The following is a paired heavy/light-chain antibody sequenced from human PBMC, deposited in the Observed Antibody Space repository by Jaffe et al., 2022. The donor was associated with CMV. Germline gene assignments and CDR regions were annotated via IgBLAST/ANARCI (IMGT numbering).Heavy chain of an antibody. CDR3: ARERLGGIWFDP. D-gene: IGHD3-10*01. Sequence: QVQLQESGPGLLKPSETLSLTCNVSGASISPYYWNWFRQPPGKGLEWIGYIYYTGSTNYNPSLKSRVTISLDTSKNQFSLQLSSATAADTAIYYCARERLGGIWFDPWGQGTLVTVSS. CDR1: GASISPYY. J-gene: IGHJ5*02. V-gene: IGHV4-59*01. CDR2: IYYTGST.
Light chain of an antibody. CDR3: QSYASRLRVV. Sequence: QSVLTQPPSVSGAPGQRVTISCTGSSSNIGAGYDVHWYQQFPGTAPKLLIYSNTNRPSGVPDRFSGSKSGTSASLAITGLQAEDEADYYCQSYASRLRVVFGGGTTLTVL. V-gene: IGLV1-40*01. CDR2: SNT. J-gene: IGLJ3*02. CDR1: SSNIGAGYD.